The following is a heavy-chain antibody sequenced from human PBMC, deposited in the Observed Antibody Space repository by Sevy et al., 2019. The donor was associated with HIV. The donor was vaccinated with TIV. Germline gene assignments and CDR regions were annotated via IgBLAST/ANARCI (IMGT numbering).Heavy chain of an antibody. CDR3: AKDRVWELGDAFDI. Sequence: GGSLRLSCAASGFTFSSYAMIWVRQAPGKGLEWVSGLSGNGGSTNYADSVKGRFTISRDNSKNTLYLQMNSLRAEDTAIYYCAKDRVWELGDAFDIWGQGTMVTVSS. V-gene: IGHV3-23*01. J-gene: IGHJ3*02. CDR2: LSGNGGST. D-gene: IGHD1-26*01. CDR1: GFTFSSYA.